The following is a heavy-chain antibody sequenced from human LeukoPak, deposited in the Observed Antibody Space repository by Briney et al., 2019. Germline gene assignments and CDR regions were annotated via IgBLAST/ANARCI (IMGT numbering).Heavy chain of an antibody. CDR1: GGSISSYY. CDR3: AGRGNDYGDYVSWFDP. D-gene: IGHD4-17*01. V-gene: IGHV4-59*01. J-gene: IGHJ5*02. CDR2: IYYGGST. Sequence: SETLSLTRTVSGGSISSYYWSWIRQPPGKGLEWNGYIYYGGSTNYNPSLKSRVTISVDTSKNQFSLKLSSVTAADTAVYYCAGRGNDYGDYVSWFDPWGQGTLVTVSS.